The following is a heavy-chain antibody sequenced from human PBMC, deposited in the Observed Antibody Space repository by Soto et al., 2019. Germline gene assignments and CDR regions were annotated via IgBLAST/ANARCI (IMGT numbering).Heavy chain of an antibody. CDR1: GGSVSSGSYY. Sequence: SETLSLTCTVSGGSVSSGSYYWSWIRQPPGKGLEWIGHIYYSGSTNYNPSLKSRVTISVDTSKNQFSLKLSSVTAADTAVYYCAREIYDSSGYYAPIDYWGQGTLVTVSS. CDR3: AREIYDSSGYYAPIDY. CDR2: IYYSGST. D-gene: IGHD3-22*01. J-gene: IGHJ4*02. V-gene: IGHV4-61*01.